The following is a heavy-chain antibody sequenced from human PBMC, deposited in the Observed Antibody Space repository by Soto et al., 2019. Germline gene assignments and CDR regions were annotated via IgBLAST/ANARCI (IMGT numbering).Heavy chain of an antibody. CDR3: AIDGSSGWEDY. D-gene: IGHD6-19*01. V-gene: IGHV1-18*01. J-gene: IGHJ4*02. CDR2: ISPYNGNT. Sequence: QVQLVQSGAEVKKPGASVKVSCKASGYTFTSYGISWVRQAPGEGLEWMGWISPYNGNTRYTQNLQGRVTMTTDISTSTAYMELRSLRSDDTAVYYCAIDGSSGWEDYWGQGTLGTVSP. CDR1: GYTFTSYG.